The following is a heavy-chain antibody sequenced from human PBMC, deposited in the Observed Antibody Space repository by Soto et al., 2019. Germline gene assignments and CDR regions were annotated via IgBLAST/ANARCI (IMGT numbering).Heavy chain of an antibody. V-gene: IGHV3-30-3*01. D-gene: IGHD3-10*01. CDR3: ARDHVTHGLYYDY. J-gene: IGHJ4*02. CDR1: GFTFGAYV. CDR2: ISYDGNNK. Sequence: GGSLRLSCAASGFTFGAYVMHWVRQAPGKGLEWVAHISYDGNNKYYADSVKGRFTISRDNGKNSLYLHLNSLRVEDTAVYYCARDHVTHGLYYDYWGQGNLVTVSS.